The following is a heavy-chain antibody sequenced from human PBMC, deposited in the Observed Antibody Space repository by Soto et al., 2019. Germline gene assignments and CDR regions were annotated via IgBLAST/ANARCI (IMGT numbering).Heavy chain of an antibody. CDR3: AKGSRDSRPYYFDY. J-gene: IGHJ4*02. V-gene: IGHV3-23*01. CDR1: GFTFNNYV. D-gene: IGHD3-10*01. Sequence: EVQLLESGGSLVQPGGSLRLSCAASGFTFNNYVMSWVRQAPGKGLEWVSAINGGGGSTYYADSVKGRFTISRDNSRNTLYLQMNSLGAEDTADYYCAKGSRDSRPYYFDYWGQGTLVTVSS. CDR2: INGGGGST.